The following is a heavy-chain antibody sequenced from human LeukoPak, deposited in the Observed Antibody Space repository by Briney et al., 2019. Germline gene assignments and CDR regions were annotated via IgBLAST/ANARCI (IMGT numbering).Heavy chain of an antibody. CDR1: GFTFSSYA. CDR2: ISYDGSNK. CDR3: ASSGIVATISFDY. Sequence: GGSLRLSCAASGFTFSSYAMHWARQAPSKGLEWVAVISYDGSNKYYADSVKGRFTISRDNSKNTLYLQMNSLRAEDTAVYYCASSGIVATISFDYWGQGTLVTVSS. J-gene: IGHJ4*02. D-gene: IGHD5-12*01. V-gene: IGHV3-30-3*01.